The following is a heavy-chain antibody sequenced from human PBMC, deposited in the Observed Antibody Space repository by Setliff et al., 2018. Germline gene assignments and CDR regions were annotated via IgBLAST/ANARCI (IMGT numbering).Heavy chain of an antibody. Sequence: GESLTISCAASGFTFSTFNMNWVRQAPGKGLEWVSSITSGGTYVYYADSLKGRFTISRDNAKNSLYLQINSLRAEDTALYYCARVGVGSAAGAFEYWGQGILVTVSS. CDR3: ARVGVGSAAGAFEY. CDR2: ITSGGTYV. V-gene: IGHV3-21*01. D-gene: IGHD6-13*01. CDR1: GFTFSTFN. J-gene: IGHJ4*02.